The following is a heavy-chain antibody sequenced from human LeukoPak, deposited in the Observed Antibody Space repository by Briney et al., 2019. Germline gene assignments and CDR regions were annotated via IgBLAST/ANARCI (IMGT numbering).Heavy chain of an antibody. V-gene: IGHV5-51*01. CDR1: GYSFTSYW. Sequence: GESLKISCKGSGYSFTSYWIGWVRQMPGKGLEWMGTIYPGDSDTRYSPSFQGQVTISADKSISTAYLQWSSLKASDTAMYYCARLSRTYYYDSSGYHDAFDIWGQGTMVTVSS. CDR3: ARLSRTYYYDSSGYHDAFDI. D-gene: IGHD3-22*01. J-gene: IGHJ3*02. CDR2: IYPGDSDT.